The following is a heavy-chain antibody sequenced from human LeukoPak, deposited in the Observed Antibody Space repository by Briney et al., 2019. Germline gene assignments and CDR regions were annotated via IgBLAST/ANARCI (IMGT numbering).Heavy chain of an antibody. V-gene: IGHV4-34*01. CDR3: ARRIWLRSTFDY. CDR2: MNHSGST. Sequence: SETLSLTCAVYGGSFSGYYWSWIRQPPGKGLEWIGEMNHSGSTNYNPSLKSQVTISVDTSKNQFSLKLSSVTAADTAVYYCARRIWLRSTFDYWGQGTLVTVSS. J-gene: IGHJ4*02. CDR1: GGSFSGYY. D-gene: IGHD5-12*01.